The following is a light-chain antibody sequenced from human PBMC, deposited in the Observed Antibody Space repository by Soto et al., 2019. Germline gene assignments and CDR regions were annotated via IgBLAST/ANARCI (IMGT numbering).Light chain of an antibody. Sequence: EIVLTQSPATLSLSPGERATLSCRASQSVGNNLAWYQQKPGQAPGLLIYGASSRATGIPTRFSGSGSGTEFTLTIDSLQSEDFAIYFCQQYNNWPGTFGGGTKVEIK. J-gene: IGKJ4*01. CDR3: QQYNNWPGT. V-gene: IGKV3-15*01. CDR1: QSVGNN. CDR2: GAS.